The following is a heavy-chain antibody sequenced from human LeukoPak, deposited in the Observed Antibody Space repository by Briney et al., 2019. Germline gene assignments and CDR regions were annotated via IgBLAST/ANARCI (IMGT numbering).Heavy chain of an antibody. Sequence: ASVKVSCKASGYTFTSYYMHWVRQAPGQGLEWMGIINPSGGSTSYAQKFQGRVTMTRDTSTSTVYMELSNLTSEDTAVYYCARVEWEYTAMVTGPRGMDVWGQGTTVTVSS. J-gene: IGHJ6*02. CDR3: ARVEWEYTAMVTGPRGMDV. CDR2: INPSGGST. V-gene: IGHV1-46*01. D-gene: IGHD5-18*01. CDR1: GYTFTSYY.